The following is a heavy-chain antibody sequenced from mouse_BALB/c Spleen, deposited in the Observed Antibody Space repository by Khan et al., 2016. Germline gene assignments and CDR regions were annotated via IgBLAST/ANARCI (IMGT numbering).Heavy chain of an antibody. V-gene: IGHV5-17*02. Sequence: EVELVESGGGLVQPGGSRKLSCAASGFTLSSFGMHWVRQAPEKGLEWVAYISSGRSTIYYADTVKGRFTISRDNPKNTLFLQMNSLRSEDTAKYYCARRVSGCDGRENYFDYWGQGTTLTVSS. J-gene: IGHJ2*01. CDR2: ISSGRSTI. D-gene: IGHD2-2*01. CDR1: GFTLSSFG. CDR3: ARRVSGCDGRENYFDY.